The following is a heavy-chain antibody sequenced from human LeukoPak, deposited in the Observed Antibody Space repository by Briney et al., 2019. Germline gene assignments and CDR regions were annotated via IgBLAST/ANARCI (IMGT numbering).Heavy chain of an antibody. CDR1: GFTFSSYA. CDR2: ISGSGGST. V-gene: IGHV3-23*01. J-gene: IGHJ2*01. Sequence: PGGSLRLSCAASGFTFSSYAMSWVRQAPGKGLEWVSAISGSGGSTYYADSVKGRFTISRDNSKNTLYLQMNSLRAEDTAVYYCAKDLGVTHPLDWYFDLWGRGTLVTVSS. CDR3: AKDLGVTHPLDWYFDL. D-gene: IGHD2-21*02.